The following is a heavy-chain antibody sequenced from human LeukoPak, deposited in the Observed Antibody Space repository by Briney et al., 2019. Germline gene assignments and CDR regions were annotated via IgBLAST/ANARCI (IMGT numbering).Heavy chain of an antibody. CDR3: SRGRTTEMDY. CDR1: CGSISGYY. V-gene: IGHV4-59*01. Sequence: SETLSLICTVSCGSISGYYWSWIRQPPGKGLEWIGNIYYIGTTNYNPSLKSRVTISVDMTKNQFSLKLSSVTAADTAVSYCSRGRTTEMDYWGQGTLVTVSS. CDR2: IYYIGTT. J-gene: IGHJ4*02. D-gene: IGHD4-17*01.